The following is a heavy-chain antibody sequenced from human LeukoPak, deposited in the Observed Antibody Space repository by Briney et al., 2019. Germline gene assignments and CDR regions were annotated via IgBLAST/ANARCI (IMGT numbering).Heavy chain of an antibody. J-gene: IGHJ6*02. V-gene: IGHV1-8*01. CDR3: ARKGSRYQLLLYYYGMDV. Sequence: ASVKVSCKASGYTFTSYDINWVRQATGQGLEWMGWMNPNSGNTGYAQKFQGRVTMTRNTSISTAYMELSSLRSEDTAVYYCARKGSRYQLLLYYYGMDVWGQGTTVTVSS. CDR1: GYTFTSYD. D-gene: IGHD2-2*01. CDR2: MNPNSGNT.